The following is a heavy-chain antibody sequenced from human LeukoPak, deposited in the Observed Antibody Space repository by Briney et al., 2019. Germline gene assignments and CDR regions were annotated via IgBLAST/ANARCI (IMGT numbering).Heavy chain of an antibody. J-gene: IGHJ4*02. CDR2: IIPIFGIA. Sequence: SVKVSCKASGGTFSSYAISWVRQAPGQGLEWMGRIIPIFGIANYAQKFQGRVTITADKSTSAAYMELSSLRSEDTAVYYCAEIAVAGSGEHDYWGQGTLVTVSS. D-gene: IGHD6-19*01. CDR1: GGTFSSYA. CDR3: AEIAVAGSGEHDY. V-gene: IGHV1-69*04.